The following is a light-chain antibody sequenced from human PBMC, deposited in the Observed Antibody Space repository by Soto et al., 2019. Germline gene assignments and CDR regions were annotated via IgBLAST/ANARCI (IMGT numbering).Light chain of an antibody. CDR2: EGS. CDR1: SSDVGSYNL. Sequence: QSALTQPASVSGSPGQSITISCTGTSSDVGSYNLVSWYQQHPGKAPKLMIYEGSKRPSGVSNRFSGSKSGNTASLTISGLQAVDEADDTCGSCVGCSNFGVYGAGTKVTVL. CDR3: GSCVGCSNFGV. J-gene: IGLJ1*01. V-gene: IGLV2-23*03.